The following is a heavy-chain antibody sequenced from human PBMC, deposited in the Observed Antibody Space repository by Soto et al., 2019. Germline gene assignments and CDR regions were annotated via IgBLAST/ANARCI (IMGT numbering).Heavy chain of an antibody. CDR3: ARDHGYSGYDYYYYYGMDV. CDR1: GGTFSSYA. J-gene: IGHJ6*02. CDR2: IIPIFGTA. D-gene: IGHD5-12*01. V-gene: IGHV1-69*13. Sequence: SVKVSCKASGGTFSSYAISWVRQAPGQGLEWMGGIIPIFGTANYAQKFQGRVTITADESTSTAYMELSSLRSEDTAVYYCARDHGYSGYDYYYYYGMDVWGQGTTVTVSS.